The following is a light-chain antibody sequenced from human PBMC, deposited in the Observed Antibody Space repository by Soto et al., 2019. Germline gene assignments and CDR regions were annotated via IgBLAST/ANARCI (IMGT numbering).Light chain of an antibody. CDR3: MQFAHFPRT. J-gene: IGKJ1*01. V-gene: IGKV2-24*01. Sequence: DVVLTPTPLSSPVTLGQPASVSCRSSQSLVYSDGNTYLSWLQQRPGQPPRLLIYQISNRFSGVPDIFSGSGAGTDSTLKISRVEAEDVGVYYCMQFAHFPRTFGQGTKLEI. CDR2: QIS. CDR1: QSLVYSDGNTY.